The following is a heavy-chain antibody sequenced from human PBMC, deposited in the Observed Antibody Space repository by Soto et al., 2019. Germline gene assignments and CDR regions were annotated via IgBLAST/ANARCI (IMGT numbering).Heavy chain of an antibody. V-gene: IGHV5-51*01. Sequence: GESLKISCKVSGYSFPSFWIGWVRQMPGKGLEWLGSIYPGDSETRYSPSFQGEVAISADKSITTAYLHWSSLRASDTATYYCVKQHPLDSRAWHNWGQGTLVTVSS. D-gene: IGHD6-19*01. CDR2: IYPGDSET. CDR3: VKQHPLDSRAWHN. J-gene: IGHJ4*02. CDR1: GYSFPSFW.